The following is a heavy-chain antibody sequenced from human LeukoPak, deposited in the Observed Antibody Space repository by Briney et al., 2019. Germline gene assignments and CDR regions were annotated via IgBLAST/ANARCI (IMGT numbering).Heavy chain of an antibody. CDR3: ASIWGGLYDSSGYYYTGMFDP. Sequence: PSETLSLTCTVSGGSISSSSYYWGWIRQPPGKGLEWIGSIYYSGSTYYNPSLKSRVTISVDTSKNQFSLKLSSVTAADTAVYHCASIWGGLYDSSGYYYTGMFDPWGQGTLVTVSS. CDR2: IYYSGST. V-gene: IGHV4-39*01. J-gene: IGHJ5*02. CDR1: GGSISSSSYY. D-gene: IGHD3-22*01.